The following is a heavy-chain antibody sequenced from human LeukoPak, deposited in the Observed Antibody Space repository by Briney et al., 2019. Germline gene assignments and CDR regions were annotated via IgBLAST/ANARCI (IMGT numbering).Heavy chain of an antibody. J-gene: IGHJ4*02. D-gene: IGHD4-23*01. Sequence: GGSLRLSCAASGFTFDDHAMHRVRQRPGKGLEWVSAISWNSVSIDYADSVKGRFTISRDNAKNSLYLQMNSLRAEDTALYYCAKIDYDANDWGQGTLVTVSS. V-gene: IGHV3-9*01. CDR2: ISWNSVSI. CDR3: AKIDYDAND. CDR1: GFTFDDHA.